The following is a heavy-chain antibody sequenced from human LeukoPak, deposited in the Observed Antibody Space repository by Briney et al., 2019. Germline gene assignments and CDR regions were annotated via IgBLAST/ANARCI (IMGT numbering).Heavy chain of an antibody. CDR3: ARGVEDTGDY. V-gene: IGHV7-4-1*02. Sequence: ASVKVSCKASGYTFISYSMNWLRQAPGQGLEWMGWINTNTGNPTYAHGFTGRFVFSLDTSVSTTYLQISSLKAEDTAVYYCARGVEDTGDYWGQGTLVTVSS. D-gene: IGHD2-15*01. CDR1: GYTFISYS. CDR2: INTNTGNP. J-gene: IGHJ4*02.